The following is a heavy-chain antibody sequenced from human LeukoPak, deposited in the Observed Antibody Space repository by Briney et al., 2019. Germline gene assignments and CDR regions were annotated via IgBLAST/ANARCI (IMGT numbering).Heavy chain of an antibody. CDR1: GGSISSSSYY. J-gene: IGHJ6*03. Sequence: SETLSLTCTVSGGSISSSSYYWAWIRQPPGKGLEWIGTIYYSGSTYCNPSLKSRVTISVDTSKNQFSLKLSSVTAADTAVYYCARGHHYYYYMDVWGKGTTVTISS. V-gene: IGHV4-39*07. CDR2: IYYSGST. CDR3: ARGHHYYYYMDV.